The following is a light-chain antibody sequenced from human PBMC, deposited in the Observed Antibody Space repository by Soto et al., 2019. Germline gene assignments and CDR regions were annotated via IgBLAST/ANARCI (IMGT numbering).Light chain of an antibody. J-gene: IGLJ1*01. CDR2: NVN. CDR1: SSDVGSYDS. CDR3: SSYTSSTTAYV. V-gene: IGLV2-18*02. Sequence: QSVLIQPPSVSGSPGQSVTISCTGSSSDVGSYDSVSWCQQHPGTVPKPMIYNVNTQPSGVPDRFSGSKCAKTASMTISGLQAEDEADYYCSSYTSSTTAYVFGTGTKVTVL.